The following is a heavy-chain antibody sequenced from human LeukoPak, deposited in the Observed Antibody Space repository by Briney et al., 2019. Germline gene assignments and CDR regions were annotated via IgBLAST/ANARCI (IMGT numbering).Heavy chain of an antibody. CDR3: ARDQWELRLTYNWFDP. Sequence: PGGSLRLSCAASGFTFSSYGMHWVRQAPGKGLEWVAVIWYDGSNKYYADSVKGRFTISRDNSKNTLYLQMNSLRAEDTAVYYCARDQWELRLTYNWFDPWGQGTLVTVSS. CDR2: IWYDGSNK. J-gene: IGHJ5*02. V-gene: IGHV3-33*01. CDR1: GFTFSSYG. D-gene: IGHD1-26*01.